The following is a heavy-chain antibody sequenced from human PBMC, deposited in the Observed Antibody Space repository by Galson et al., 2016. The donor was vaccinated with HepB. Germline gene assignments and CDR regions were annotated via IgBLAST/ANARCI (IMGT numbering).Heavy chain of an antibody. J-gene: IGHJ2*01. Sequence: SVKVSCKVSGYILTELSKHWVRQAPGKGLEWMGGFDPEGGETIYAQKFQGRVTMTEDTSSDTTYMELSSLRSEDTAVHYCATGKTYYDFVRGYSSPYWYFDRWGRGTLVTVSS. CDR2: FDPEGGET. D-gene: IGHD3-3*01. V-gene: IGHV1-24*01. CDR1: GYILTELS. CDR3: ATGKTYYDFVRGYSSPYWYFDR.